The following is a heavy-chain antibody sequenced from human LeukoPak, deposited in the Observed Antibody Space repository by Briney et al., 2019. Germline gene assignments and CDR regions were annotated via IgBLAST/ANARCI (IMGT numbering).Heavy chain of an antibody. V-gene: IGHV3-23*01. J-gene: IGHJ4*02. CDR1: GFTFSSYG. CDR2: ISGSGGST. D-gene: IGHD2-2*01. Sequence: GGSLRLSCAASGFTFSSYGMHWVRQAPGKGLEWVSAISGSGGSTYYADSVKGRFTISRDNSKNTLYLQMNSLRAEDTAVYYCAKFAAAAQRSYYFDYWGQGTLVTVSS. CDR3: AKFAAAAQRSYYFDY.